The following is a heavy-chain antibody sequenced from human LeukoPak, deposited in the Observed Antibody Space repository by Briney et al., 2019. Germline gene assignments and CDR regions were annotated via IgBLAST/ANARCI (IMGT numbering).Heavy chain of an antibody. V-gene: IGHV4-34*01. J-gene: IGHJ4*02. D-gene: IGHD6-19*01. CDR2: INHSGST. Sequence: ASETVSLTCAVYGGSFSGYYWSWIRQPPGKGLEWIGEINHSGSTNYNPSLKSRVTISVDTSKNQFSLKLSSVTAADTAVYYCARSGDSEQWLVPTEFHFDYWGQGTLVTVSS. CDR3: ARSGDSEQWLVPTEFHFDY. CDR1: GGSFSGYY.